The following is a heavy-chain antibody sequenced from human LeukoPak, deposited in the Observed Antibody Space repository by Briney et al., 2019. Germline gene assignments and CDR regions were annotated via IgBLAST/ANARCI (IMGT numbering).Heavy chain of an antibody. CDR3: ARANHIVLATAINDAFDI. D-gene: IGHD2-21*02. V-gene: IGHV3-48*03. Sequence: PGGSLRLSCAASGFTFSSYEMNWVRQAPGEGLEWVSYISSSGSSVKYADSVKGRFTISRDNAKNSLYLQMNSLRAEDTAVYYCARANHIVLATAINDAFDIWGQGTTVTVSS. CDR2: ISSSGSSV. CDR1: GFTFSSYE. J-gene: IGHJ3*02.